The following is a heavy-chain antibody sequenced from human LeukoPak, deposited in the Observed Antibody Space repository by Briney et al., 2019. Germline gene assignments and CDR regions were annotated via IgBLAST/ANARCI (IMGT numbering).Heavy chain of an antibody. CDR3: AKDLYTTGWWGYFGY. J-gene: IGHJ4*02. D-gene: IGHD6-19*01. Sequence: PGGSLRLSCAASGFTFSSYAMSWVRQAPGKGLEWVSTISGSGGGGTTYYADSVKGRFTISRDNSKNKLYLQMNSLRAEDTAVYSCAKDLYTTGWWGYFGYWGQGTLVTVSS. V-gene: IGHV3-23*01. CDR1: GFTFSSYA. CDR2: ISGSGGGGTT.